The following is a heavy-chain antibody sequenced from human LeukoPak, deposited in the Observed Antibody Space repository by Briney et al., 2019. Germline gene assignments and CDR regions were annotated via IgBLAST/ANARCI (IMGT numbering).Heavy chain of an antibody. Sequence: SETLSLTCTVSGGSISSHHWNWIRQPPGKGLEWIGYIYYSGTTNYNPSLKSRVIISADTSKNQFSLRLSSVTAADTAVYYCARLSTVRDAFGIWGQGTMVTVSS. J-gene: IGHJ3*02. CDR1: GGSISSHH. V-gene: IGHV4-59*08. CDR3: ARLSTVRDAFGI. D-gene: IGHD4-17*01. CDR2: IYYSGTT.